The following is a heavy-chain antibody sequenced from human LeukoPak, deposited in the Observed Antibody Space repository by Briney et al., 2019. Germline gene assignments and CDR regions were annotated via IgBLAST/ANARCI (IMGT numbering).Heavy chain of an antibody. Sequence: ASVKVSCKASGYTFTSYGISWVRQAPGQGLEWMGWISAYNGNTNYAQKLQGRVTMTTDTSTSTAYLEVRSLRSDDTAVYYCARGAYYYGSGSYPDYWGQGTLVTVSS. V-gene: IGHV1-18*01. J-gene: IGHJ4*02. CDR1: GYTFTSYG. CDR2: ISAYNGNT. CDR3: ARGAYYYGSGSYPDY. D-gene: IGHD3-10*01.